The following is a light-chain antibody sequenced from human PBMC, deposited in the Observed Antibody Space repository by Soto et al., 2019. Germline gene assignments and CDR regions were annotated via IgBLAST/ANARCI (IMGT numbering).Light chain of an antibody. J-gene: IGLJ3*02. CDR3: SSYTSSRTWV. CDR1: SSDVGGYNH. CDR2: EVS. Sequence: QSVLTQPASVSGSPGQSITISCTGTSSDVGGYNHVSWYQQYPGKAPKLMIYEVSDRPAGISNRFSGSKSGNTASLTISGLQAEDEGVYYCSSYTSSRTWVFGGGTKVTVL. V-gene: IGLV2-14*01.